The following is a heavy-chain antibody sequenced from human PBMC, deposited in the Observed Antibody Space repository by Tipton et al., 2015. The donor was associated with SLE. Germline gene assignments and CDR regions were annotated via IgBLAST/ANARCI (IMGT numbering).Heavy chain of an antibody. D-gene: IGHD1-7*01. CDR1: GFTFSSYW. Sequence: SLRLSCAASGFTFSSYWMSWVRQAPGKGLEWVANIKQDGSEKYYVDSVKGRFTISRDNAKNSLYLQMNSLRAEDTAVYYCAKDPSITGTTEDYWGQGTLVTVSS. V-gene: IGHV3-7*03. CDR3: AKDPSITGTTEDY. CDR2: IKQDGSEK. J-gene: IGHJ4*02.